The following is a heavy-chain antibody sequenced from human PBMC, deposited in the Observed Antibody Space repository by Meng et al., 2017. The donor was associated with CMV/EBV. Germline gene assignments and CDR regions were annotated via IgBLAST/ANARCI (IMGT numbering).Heavy chain of an antibody. CDR2: IIPIFGTA. V-gene: IGHV1-69*05. J-gene: IGHJ4*02. D-gene: IGHD5-24*01. CDR3: ARDRDGYNLYYFDY. Sequence: KACGGTFSSYAISWVRQAPGQGLEWMGGIIPIFGTANYAQKFQGRVTITTDESTSTAYMELSSLRSEDTAVYYCARDRDGYNLYYFDYWGQGTLVTVSS. CDR1: GGTFSSYA.